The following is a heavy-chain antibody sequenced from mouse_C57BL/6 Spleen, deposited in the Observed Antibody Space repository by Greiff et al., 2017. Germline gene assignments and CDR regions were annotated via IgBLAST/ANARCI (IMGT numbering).Heavy chain of an antibody. V-gene: IGHV1-81*01. CDR3: ARSIDSSGYGGFDY. D-gene: IGHD3-2*02. J-gene: IGHJ2*01. Sequence: QVQLQQSGAELARPGASVKLSCKASGYTFTSYGISWVKQRTGQGLEWIGEIYPRSGNTYYNEKFKGKATLTADKSSSTAYMELSSLTSEDSAVYFCARSIDSSGYGGFDYWGQGTTLTVSS. CDR2: IYPRSGNT. CDR1: GYTFTSYG.